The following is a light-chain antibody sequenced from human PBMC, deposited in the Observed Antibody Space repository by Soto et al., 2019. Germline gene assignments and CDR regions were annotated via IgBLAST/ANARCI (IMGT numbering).Light chain of an antibody. V-gene: IGLV2-14*01. J-gene: IGLJ3*02. Sequence: QSVLTQPASVSGSPGQSITISCTGTSSDVGGYNYVSWYQQHPGKAPKLIIYEVAHRPSGVSDRFSGSKSGNTASLTISGLQAEDEADYYCSSYTSSSTLVFGGGTQLTVL. CDR2: EVA. CDR1: SSDVGGYNY. CDR3: SSYTSSSTLV.